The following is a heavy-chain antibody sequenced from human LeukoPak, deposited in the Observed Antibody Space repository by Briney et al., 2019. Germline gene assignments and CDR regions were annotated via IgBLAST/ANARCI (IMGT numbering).Heavy chain of an antibody. CDR3: ARRTYDFWSGNYFDY. D-gene: IGHD3-3*01. CDR2: IYYSGST. V-gene: IGHV4-59*01. J-gene: IGHJ4*02. CDR1: GGSISSYY. Sequence: SETLSLTCTVSGGSISSYYWSWIRQPPGRGLEWIGYIYYSGSTNYNPSLKSRATISVDTSKNQFSLKLSSVTAADTAVYYCARRTYDFWSGNYFDYWGQGTLVTVSS.